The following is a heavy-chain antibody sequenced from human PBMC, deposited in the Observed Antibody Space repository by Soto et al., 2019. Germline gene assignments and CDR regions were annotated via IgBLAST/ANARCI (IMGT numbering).Heavy chain of an antibody. Sequence: EVQLVESGGGLVQPGGSLRLSCAASGFTTYMTWVRQAPAKGLEWVSLIYSGGATYYADSVKGRLTISRDNSKNTLYLQMNSLRPEDTAVYYFASARGTFNDYWGQGTMVTVSS. D-gene: IGHD3-10*01. CDR2: IYSGGAT. V-gene: IGHV3-66*01. J-gene: IGHJ4*02. CDR3: ASARGTFNDY. CDR1: GFTTY.